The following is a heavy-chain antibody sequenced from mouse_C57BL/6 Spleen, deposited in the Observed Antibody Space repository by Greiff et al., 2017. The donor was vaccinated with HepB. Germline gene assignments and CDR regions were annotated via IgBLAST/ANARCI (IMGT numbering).Heavy chain of an antibody. V-gene: IGHV1-82*01. J-gene: IGHJ1*03. CDR2: IYPGDGDT. CDR3: ARRGYPYWYFDV. D-gene: IGHD2-2*01. Sequence: QVQLQQSGPELVKPGASVKISCKASGYAFSSSWMNWVKQRPGKGLEWIGRIYPGDGDTNYNGKFKGKATLTADKSSSTAYMQLSSLTSEDSAVYFCARRGYPYWYFDVWGTGTTVTVSS. CDR1: GYAFSSSW.